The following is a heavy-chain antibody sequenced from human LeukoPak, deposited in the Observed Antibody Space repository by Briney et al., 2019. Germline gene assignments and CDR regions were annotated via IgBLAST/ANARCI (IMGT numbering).Heavy chain of an antibody. V-gene: IGHV3-23*01. D-gene: IGHD3-22*01. CDR1: GFPFSNYA. CDR2: ISGGGEDT. CDR3: ARASAKYYYDSSGYLFDY. Sequence: SGGSLRLSCGASGFPFSNYALSWVRQTPERGLEWVSSISGGGEDTYYADSVRGRFTISRDNSKNTLYLQMNSLRAEDTAVYYCARASAKYYYDSSGYLFDYWGQGTLVTVSS. J-gene: IGHJ4*02.